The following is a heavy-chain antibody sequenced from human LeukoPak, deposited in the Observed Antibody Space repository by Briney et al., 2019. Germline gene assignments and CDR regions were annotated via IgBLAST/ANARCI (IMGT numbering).Heavy chain of an antibody. CDR3: AKRAAITYYYYGMDV. J-gene: IGHJ6*02. D-gene: IGHD5-24*01. V-gene: IGHV3-30*18. Sequence: GRSLRLSCAASGFTFSSYGMRWVRQAPGKGLEWVAVISYDGGNKYYADSVNGRYTISRDNSKNTLYLQMNSLRAEDTAVYYCAKRAAITYYYYGMDVWAKGPRSPSP. CDR2: ISYDGGNK. CDR1: GFTFSSYG.